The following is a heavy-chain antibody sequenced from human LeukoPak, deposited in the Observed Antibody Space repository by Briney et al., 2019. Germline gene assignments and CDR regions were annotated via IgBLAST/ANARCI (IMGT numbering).Heavy chain of an antibody. V-gene: IGHV4-59*08. J-gene: IGHJ4*02. CDR3: ARHGGSYSFDY. CDR2: IDYSGST. D-gene: IGHD1-26*01. CDR1: GGSISSYY. Sequence: PSETQSLTCTVSGGSISSYYWSWIRQPPGKGLEWIGYIDYSGSTTYSPSLKSRVTMSVDTSKNQFSLKLSSVTAADTAVYYCARHGGSYSFDYWGQGTLVTVSS.